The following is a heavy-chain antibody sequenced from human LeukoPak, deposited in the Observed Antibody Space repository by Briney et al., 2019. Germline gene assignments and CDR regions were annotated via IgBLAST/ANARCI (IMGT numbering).Heavy chain of an antibody. Sequence: GGSLRLSCAASGFTFSNYWMHWVRQDPGKGLVWVSLINPDGSIANYADSVKGRFTISRDNAKNTLYLQMNSLRAEDRAVYYCARAGGNGDYGGYWGQGTWSPSPQ. CDR2: INPDGSIA. D-gene: IGHD4-17*01. V-gene: IGHV3-74*01. J-gene: IGHJ4*02. CDR1: GFTFSNYW. CDR3: ARAGGNGDYGGY.